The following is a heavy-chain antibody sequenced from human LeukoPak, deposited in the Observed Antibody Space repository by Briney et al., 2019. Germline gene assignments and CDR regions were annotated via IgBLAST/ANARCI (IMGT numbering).Heavy chain of an antibody. Sequence: ASVKVSCKASGYTXNGYYLHWVRQAPGQGLEWMGWINPNSGGTDYGQKFQGRVTMTRDTSISTAYMELSSLRSDDTAVYYCARDYLGGSPRYYFDYWGQGTLVTVSS. CDR3: ARDYLGGSPRYYFDY. CDR2: INPNSGGT. D-gene: IGHD4-23*01. J-gene: IGHJ4*02. CDR1: GYTXNGYY. V-gene: IGHV1-2*02.